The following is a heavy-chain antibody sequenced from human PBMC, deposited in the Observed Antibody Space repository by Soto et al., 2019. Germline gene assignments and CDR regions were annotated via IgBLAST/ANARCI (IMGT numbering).Heavy chain of an antibody. CDR3: ARGKLSDYVWGSYRYHFVH. CDR2: INHSGST. Sequence: SETLSLTCAVYGGSFSGYYWSWIRQPPGKGLEWIGEINHSGSTNYNPSLKSRVTISVDTSKNQFSLKLSSVTAADTAVYYCARGKLSDYVWGSYRYHFVHWGQGTVVTVSS. J-gene: IGHJ4*02. CDR1: GGSFSGYY. D-gene: IGHD3-16*02. V-gene: IGHV4-34*01.